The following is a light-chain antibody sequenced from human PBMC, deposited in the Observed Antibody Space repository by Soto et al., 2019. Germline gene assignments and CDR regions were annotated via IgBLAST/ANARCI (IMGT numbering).Light chain of an antibody. CDR1: QDISNY. CDR2: DAS. V-gene: IGKV1-33*01. Sequence: DIQMNQSPSSLSASVGDRVTITCPASQDISNYLNWYQQKPGTAPKLLIYDASNLETWVPTRFSRRYSGTDLPFTIRSLQPEAMAAYYGQQDDNLPLTVGGGKKVEI. CDR3: QQDDNLPLT. J-gene: IGKJ4*01.